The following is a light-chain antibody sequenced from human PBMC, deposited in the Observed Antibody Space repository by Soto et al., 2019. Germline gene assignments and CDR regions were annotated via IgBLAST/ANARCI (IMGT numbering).Light chain of an antibody. CDR2: GAS. J-gene: IGKJ1*01. CDR3: QHYNNWPRT. Sequence: EIVMTQSPAPLSVSPGESATLSCSASQSVSSNLAWYQQKPGQAPRLLIHGASTRATGIPARFSGSRSGTEFTLTISSLQSEDFAVYYCQHYNNWPRTFGQGTKVEIK. CDR1: QSVSSN. V-gene: IGKV3-15*01.